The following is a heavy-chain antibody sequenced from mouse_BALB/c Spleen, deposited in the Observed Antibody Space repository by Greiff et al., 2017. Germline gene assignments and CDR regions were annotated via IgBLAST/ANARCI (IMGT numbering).Heavy chain of an antibody. D-gene: IGHD1-1*01. Sequence: EVQLQQSGAELVRSGASVKLSCTASGFNIKDYYMHWVKQRPEQGLEWIGWIDPENGDTEYAPKFQGKATMTADTSSNTAYLQLSSLTSEDTAVYYCNAIAPLTTVVADDYWGQGTTLTVSS. V-gene: IGHV14-4*02. CDR3: NAIAPLTTVVADDY. J-gene: IGHJ2*01. CDR1: GFNIKDYY. CDR2: IDPENGDT.